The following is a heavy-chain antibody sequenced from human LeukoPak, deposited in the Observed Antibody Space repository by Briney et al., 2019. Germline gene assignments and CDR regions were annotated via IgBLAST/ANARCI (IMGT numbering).Heavy chain of an antibody. CDR1: GFTFSSYS. CDR3: ARDGDIAAAGYYYGMDV. Sequence: GGSLRLSCAASGFTFSSYSMNWVRQAPGKGLEWVSSISSSSSYIYYADSVKGRFTISRGNSKNTLYLQMNSLRAEDTAVYYCARDGDIAAAGYYYGMDVWGQGTTVTVSS. D-gene: IGHD6-13*01. CDR2: ISSSSSYI. V-gene: IGHV3-21*01. J-gene: IGHJ6*02.